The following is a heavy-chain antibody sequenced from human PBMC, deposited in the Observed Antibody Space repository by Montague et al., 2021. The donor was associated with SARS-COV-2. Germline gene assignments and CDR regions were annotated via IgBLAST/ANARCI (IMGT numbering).Heavy chain of an antibody. CDR3: ARDRGYGDFYYYGMDV. J-gene: IGHJ6*02. V-gene: IGHV3-48*03. Sequence: SLRLSCAASGFTFSNYEMNWVRQAPGKGLEWVLYISSSGSTIYYADSVKGRFTIPRDNAQNSLSLQMNNLRAEDTDVYYCARDRGYGDFYYYGMDVWGQGTTVTVSS. CDR2: ISSSGSTI. CDR1: GFTFSNYE. D-gene: IGHD3-10*01.